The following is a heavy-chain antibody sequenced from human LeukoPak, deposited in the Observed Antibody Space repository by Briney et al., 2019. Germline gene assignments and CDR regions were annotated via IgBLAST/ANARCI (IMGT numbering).Heavy chain of an antibody. V-gene: IGHV4-31*03. Sequence: SETLSLTCTVSGGSISSGGYYWSWIRQHPGKGLEWIGYIYYSGSTYYNPSLKSRVTISVDTSKNQFSLKLSSVTAADTAVYYCVRVLFSSGSTFDYWGQGTLVTVSS. CDR2: IYYSGST. CDR1: GGSISSGGYY. J-gene: IGHJ4*02. CDR3: VRVLFSSGSTFDY. D-gene: IGHD3-10*01.